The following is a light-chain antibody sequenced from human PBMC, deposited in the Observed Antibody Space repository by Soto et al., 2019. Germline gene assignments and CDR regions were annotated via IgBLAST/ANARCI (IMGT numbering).Light chain of an antibody. J-gene: IGKJ1*01. CDR1: QNINMW. CDR2: DAS. V-gene: IGKV1-5*01. CDR3: QHYSLYSPWT. Sequence: DIQRTQSPSTLSASVGDRVTITCRASQNINMWLAWYQQKPGKAPKLLIYDASSLQSGVPSRFGGSGSGTDFTLTITSLLPDDCATYYCQHYSLYSPWTFGQGTKVEI.